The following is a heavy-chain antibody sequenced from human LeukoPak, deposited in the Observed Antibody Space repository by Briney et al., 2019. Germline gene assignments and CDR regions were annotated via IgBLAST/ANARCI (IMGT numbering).Heavy chain of an antibody. CDR3: ARDRQHDSSGYYLYYYYYMDG. Sequence: ASVKVSCKASGYTFTGYYMHWVRQAPGQGLEWMGWINSNSGGTNYAQKFQRRVTMTRDTSISPAYMELSRLRSDDTAVYYCARDRQHDSSGYYLYYYYYMDGWGKGTTVTVSS. V-gene: IGHV1-2*02. CDR1: GYTFTGYY. D-gene: IGHD3-22*01. CDR2: INSNSGGT. J-gene: IGHJ6*03.